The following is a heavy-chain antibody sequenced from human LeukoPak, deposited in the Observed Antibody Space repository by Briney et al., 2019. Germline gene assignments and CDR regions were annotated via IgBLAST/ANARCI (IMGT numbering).Heavy chain of an antibody. D-gene: IGHD2-15*01. CDR2: IRYDGSNK. V-gene: IGHV3-30*02. Sequence: PGGSLRLSCAASGFTFSSYGMHWVRQAPGKGLEWVAFIRYDGSNKYYADSVKGRFTISRNNAKNSLYLQMNSLRAEDTAVYYCARDLEPYCSGGSCSRLGYWGQGTLITVSS. CDR3: ARDLEPYCSGGSCSRLGY. CDR1: GFTFSSYG. J-gene: IGHJ4*02.